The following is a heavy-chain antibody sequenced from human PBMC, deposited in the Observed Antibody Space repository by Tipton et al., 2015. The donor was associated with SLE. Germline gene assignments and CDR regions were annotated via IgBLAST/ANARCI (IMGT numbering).Heavy chain of an antibody. V-gene: IGHV3-21*01. Sequence: SLRLSCAASGFTFSSYAMSWVRQAPGKGLEWVSSISSSSSYIYYADSVKGRYTISRDNAKNSLYLQMNSLGAEDTAVYYCASLIAVAGTNYWGQGTLVTVPS. CDR3: ASLIAVAGTNY. D-gene: IGHD6-19*01. CDR1: GFTFSSYA. J-gene: IGHJ4*02. CDR2: ISSSSSYI.